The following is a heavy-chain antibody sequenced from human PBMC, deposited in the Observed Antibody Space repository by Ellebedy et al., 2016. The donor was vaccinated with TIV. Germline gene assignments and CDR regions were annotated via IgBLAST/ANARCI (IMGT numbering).Heavy chain of an antibody. Sequence: GGSLRLSXAASGFTFSNYWMHWVRQAPGKGLEWVANIKPDGSEKYYVDSVKGRFTISRDNAKNSLYLQMNSLRAEDTAVYYCARAVGGSGAYWGQGTLVTVSS. V-gene: IGHV3-7*01. CDR3: ARAVGGSGAY. CDR2: IKPDGSEK. CDR1: GFTFSNYW. D-gene: IGHD3-3*01. J-gene: IGHJ4*02.